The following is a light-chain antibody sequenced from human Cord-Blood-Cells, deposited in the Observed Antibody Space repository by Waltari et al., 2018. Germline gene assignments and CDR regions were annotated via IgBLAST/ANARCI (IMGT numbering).Light chain of an antibody. V-gene: IGKV3-15*01. CDR3: QQYNNWPLYS. CDR2: GAS. J-gene: IGKJ2*03. Sequence: IVMTQSPATLSVSPGERATISCRASQSVSSNLAWYQQKPGQAPRLLIYGASTRATGIPARFSGSGSGTEFTLTISSLQSEDFAVYYCQQYNNWPLYSFGQGTKLEIK. CDR1: QSVSSN.